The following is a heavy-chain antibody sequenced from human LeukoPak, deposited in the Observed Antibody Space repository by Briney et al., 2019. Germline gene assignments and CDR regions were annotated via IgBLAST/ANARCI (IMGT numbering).Heavy chain of an antibody. Sequence: ASVKVSCKASGYTFTGYYMHWVRQAPGQGLEWMGWINPNSGGTNYAQKFQGRVTMTRDTSISTAYMELSRLRSDDTAVYYCARDRSYGDYVFAFDIWGQGTMVTVSS. CDR1: GYTFTGYY. J-gene: IGHJ3*02. D-gene: IGHD4-17*01. CDR3: ARDRSYGDYVFAFDI. CDR2: INPNSGGT. V-gene: IGHV1-2*02.